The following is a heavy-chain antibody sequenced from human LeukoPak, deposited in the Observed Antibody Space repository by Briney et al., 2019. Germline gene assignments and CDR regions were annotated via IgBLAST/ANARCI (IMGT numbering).Heavy chain of an antibody. V-gene: IGHV4-31*03. Sequence: PSETLSLTCTLSSGSISSGCYYWRWIRQHPGKGLEWFGYIYYSESTHYNPSLKSRVTISVDTSKNQFSLKLSSVTAADTAVYYGARGGSPNYGDYVWFDPWGQGTLVTVSS. D-gene: IGHD4-17*01. J-gene: IGHJ5*02. CDR3: ARGGSPNYGDYVWFDP. CDR2: IYYSEST. CDR1: SGSISSGCYY.